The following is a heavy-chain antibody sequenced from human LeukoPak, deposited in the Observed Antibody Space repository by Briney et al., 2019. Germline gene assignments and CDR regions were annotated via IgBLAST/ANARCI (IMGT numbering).Heavy chain of an antibody. D-gene: IGHD5-12*01. V-gene: IGHV1-2*02. CDR2: INPSSGGP. J-gene: IGHJ3*02. CDR3: AREGYSGYDRRVAFDI. CDR1: GYTFTGYY. Sequence: ASVKVSCKASGYTFTGYYIHWVRQAPGQGLEWMGWINPSSGGPNYAQKFQGRVTMTRDTSISTAYMELSRLRSDDTAVYYCAREGYSGYDRRVAFDIWGQGTMVTVSS.